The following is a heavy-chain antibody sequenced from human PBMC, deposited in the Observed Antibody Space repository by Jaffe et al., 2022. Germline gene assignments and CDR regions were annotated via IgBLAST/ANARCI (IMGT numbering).Heavy chain of an antibody. V-gene: IGHV4-61*02. J-gene: IGHJ6*03. Sequence: QVQLQESGPGLVKPSQTLSLTCTVSGGSISSGSYYWSWIRQPAGKGLEWIGRIYTSGSTNYNPSLKSRVTISVDTSKNQFSLKLSSVTAADTAVYYCARTTTVTTPYYYYYYMDVWGKGTTVTVSS. CDR3: ARTTTVTTPYYYYYYMDV. D-gene: IGHD4-17*01. CDR1: GGSISSGSYY. CDR2: IYTSGST.